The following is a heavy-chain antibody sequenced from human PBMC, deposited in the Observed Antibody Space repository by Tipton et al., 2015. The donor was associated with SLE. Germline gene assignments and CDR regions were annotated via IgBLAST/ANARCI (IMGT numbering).Heavy chain of an antibody. Sequence: TLSLTCTVSGYSISSGYYWGWIRQPPGKGLEWIGSIYHSGSTYYNPSPKSRVTISVDTSKNQFSLKLSSVTAADTAVYYCARDGSENYDSDAFDIWGQGTMVTVSS. CDR3: ARDGSENYDSDAFDI. CDR2: IYHSGST. D-gene: IGHD3-3*01. CDR1: GYSISSGYY. J-gene: IGHJ3*02. V-gene: IGHV4-38-2*02.